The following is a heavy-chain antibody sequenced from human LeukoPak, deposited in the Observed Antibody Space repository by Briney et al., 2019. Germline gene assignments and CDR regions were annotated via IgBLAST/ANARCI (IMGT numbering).Heavy chain of an antibody. J-gene: IGHJ4*02. CDR2: IYHSGST. CDR1: GGSISSGGYS. D-gene: IGHD3-22*01. Sequence: SQTLSLTCAVSGGSISSGGYSWSWIRQPPGKGLEWIGYIYHSGSTYYNPSLKSRVTISVDRSKNQFSLKLSSVTAADTAVYYCAGGSLSSGYYPSGFDYWGQGTLVTVSS. V-gene: IGHV4-30-2*01. CDR3: AGGSLSSGYYPSGFDY.